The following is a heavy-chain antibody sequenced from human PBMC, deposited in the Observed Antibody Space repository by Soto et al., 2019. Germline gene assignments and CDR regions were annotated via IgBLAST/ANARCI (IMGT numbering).Heavy chain of an antibody. CDR1: GGSISSSNW. CDR2: IYHSGST. J-gene: IGHJ6*02. Sequence: QVQLQESGPGLVKPSGTLSLTCAVSGGSISSSNWWSWVRQPPGKGLEWSGEIYHSGSTNYNPSLKSRVTISVDKSKNQFSLKLSSVTAADTAVYYCARDGRDGYNYGDEYYYYGMDVWGQGTTVTVSS. V-gene: IGHV4-4*02. D-gene: IGHD5-12*01. CDR3: ARDGRDGYNYGDEYYYYGMDV.